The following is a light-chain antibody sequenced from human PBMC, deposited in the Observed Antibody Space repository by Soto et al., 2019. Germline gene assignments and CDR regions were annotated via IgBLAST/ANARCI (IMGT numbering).Light chain of an antibody. Sequence: VLTPSPAPVSLSPGERATLSCRASQSVYTYLAWYQQKPGQAPRLLIFDASKRASGIPARFSGSGSGTEFTLTISSLQSEDFAVYYCQKYNNWPRKCGQGTTGDIK. CDR1: QSVYTY. CDR3: QKYNNWPRK. J-gene: IGKJ1*01. CDR2: DAS. V-gene: IGKV3-11*01.